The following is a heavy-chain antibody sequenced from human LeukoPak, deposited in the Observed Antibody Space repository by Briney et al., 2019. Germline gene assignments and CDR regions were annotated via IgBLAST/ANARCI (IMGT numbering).Heavy chain of an antibody. Sequence: GGSLRLSCAASGFTFDDYGMSWVRQAPGKGLEWVSGINWNGGSTGYADSVKGRFTISRDNAKNSLYLQMNSLRAEDTAVYYCAREGGIVVAGTWGRNSYYMDVWGKGTTVTVSS. V-gene: IGHV3-20*04. CDR1: GFTFDDYG. CDR2: INWNGGST. D-gene: IGHD6-19*01. CDR3: AREGGIVVAGTWGRNSYYMDV. J-gene: IGHJ6*03.